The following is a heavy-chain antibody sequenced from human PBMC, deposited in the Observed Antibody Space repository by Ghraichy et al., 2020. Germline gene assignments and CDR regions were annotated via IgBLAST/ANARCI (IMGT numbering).Heavy chain of an antibody. J-gene: IGHJ4*02. V-gene: IGHV4-59*01. D-gene: IGHD6-13*01. CDR1: GGSISSYY. Sequence: SQTLSLTCTVSGGSISSYYWSWIRQPPGKGLEWIGYIYYSGSTNYNPSLKSRVTISVDTSKNQFSLKLSSVTAADTAVYYCASLTRGYSSSWYLSKPREEYYFDYWGQGTLVTVSS. CDR2: IYYSGST. CDR3: ASLTRGYSSSWYLSKPREEYYFDY.